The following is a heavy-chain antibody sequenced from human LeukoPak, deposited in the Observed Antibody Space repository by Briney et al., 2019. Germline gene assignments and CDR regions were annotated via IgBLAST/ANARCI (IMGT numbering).Heavy chain of an antibody. CDR2: ISSSSSYT. CDR1: GFTFSDYY. J-gene: IGHJ3*02. CDR3: ARGAYCGGDCYEASGAFDI. D-gene: IGHD2-21*02. Sequence: GGSLRLSCAASGFTFSDYYTSWIRQAPGKGLEWVSYISSSSSYTNYADSVKGRFTISRDNAKNSLYLQMNSLRAEDTAVYYCARGAYCGGDCYEASGAFDIWGQGTMVTVSS. V-gene: IGHV3-11*03.